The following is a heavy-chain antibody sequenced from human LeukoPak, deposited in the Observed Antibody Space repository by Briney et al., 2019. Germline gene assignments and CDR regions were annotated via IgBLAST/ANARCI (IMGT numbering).Heavy chain of an antibody. Sequence: ASVKVSCKASEYTFTGYYIHWVRQAPGQGLEWMGWINPKSRGTDYAQKFRGRVTLTRDKPISTVYMELNALRSDDTAVYYCARGASLTYYYDSSGFFSFDYWGHGTLVTVSS. V-gene: IGHV1-2*02. J-gene: IGHJ4*01. CDR3: ARGASLTYYYDSSGFFSFDY. CDR1: EYTFTGYY. CDR2: INPKSRGT. D-gene: IGHD3-22*01.